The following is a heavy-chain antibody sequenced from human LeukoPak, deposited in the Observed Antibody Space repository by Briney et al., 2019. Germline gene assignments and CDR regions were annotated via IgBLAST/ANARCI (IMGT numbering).Heavy chain of an antibody. J-gene: IGHJ3*02. CDR1: GGSISSYY. V-gene: IGHV4-59*01. CDR3: ASLYDSSGYPRGAFDI. Sequence: RSSETLSLTCTVSGGSISSYYWSWIRQPPGKGLEWIGYIYYSGSTNYNPSLKSRVTISVDTSKNQFSLKLSSVTAADTAVYYCASLYDSSGYPRGAFDIWGQGTMVTVPS. D-gene: IGHD3-22*01. CDR2: IYYSGST.